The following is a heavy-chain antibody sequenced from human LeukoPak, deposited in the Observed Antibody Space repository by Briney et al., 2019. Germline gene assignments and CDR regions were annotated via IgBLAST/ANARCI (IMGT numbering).Heavy chain of an antibody. J-gene: IGHJ3*02. CDR2: IYWDDDK. V-gene: IGHV2-5*02. CDR3: ARDHDGYDI. CDR1: GFSVSATGVG. Sequence: SGPTLVNPTQTLTLTCTFSGFSVSATGVGVGWMRQAPGKALEWLGLIYWDDDKRYSPSLENRLTITKDTSKNQVVLMMTNMEPVDTGTYYCARDHDGYDIWGQGTMVTVSS. D-gene: IGHD2-2*03.